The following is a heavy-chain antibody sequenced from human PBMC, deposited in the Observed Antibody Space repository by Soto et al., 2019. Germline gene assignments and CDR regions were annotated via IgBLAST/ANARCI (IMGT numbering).Heavy chain of an antibody. D-gene: IGHD3-22*01. CDR3: ARDSGYDSTD. V-gene: IGHV3-23*01. J-gene: IGHJ4*02. CDR2: LSGSDGRT. Sequence: EVQLLESGGGLVQPGGSLRLSCAASGFTCSTYGMRWVRQAPGKGLEWISGLSGSDGRTTYADSVKGRFTISRDNSKNTLYLQMNSLRVEDTAVYYCARDSGYDSTDWGQGTLVTVSS. CDR1: GFTCSTYG.